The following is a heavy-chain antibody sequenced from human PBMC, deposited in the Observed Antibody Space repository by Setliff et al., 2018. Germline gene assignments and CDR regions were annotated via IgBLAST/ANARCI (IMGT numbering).Heavy chain of an antibody. Sequence: PGGSLRLSCVASTFTFSKYAVTWVRQAPGKGLEWVSSIHVSGGTTYYADSVKGRFTISRDNAKNSLYLQMNSLRAEDTAIYYCAKDKDVRVDYFDYWGPGTLVTVSS. D-gene: IGHD3-10*01. CDR3: AKDKDVRVDYFDY. CDR2: IHVSGGTT. V-gene: IGHV3-23*01. J-gene: IGHJ4*02. CDR1: TFTFSKYA.